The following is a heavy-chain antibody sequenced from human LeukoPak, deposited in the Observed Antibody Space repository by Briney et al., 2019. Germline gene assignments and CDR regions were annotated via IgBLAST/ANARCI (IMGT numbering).Heavy chain of an antibody. V-gene: IGHV1-2*02. Sequence: ASVKVSCKASGYTLTGYYMHWVRQAPGQGLEWMGWINPNSGGTNYAQKFQGRVTMTRDTYISTAYMELSRLRSDDTAVYYCARDPPDIVPTIDDYWGQGTLVTVSS. CDR1: GYTLTGYY. CDR3: ARDPPDIVPTIDDY. CDR2: INPNSGGT. D-gene: IGHD5-12*01. J-gene: IGHJ4*02.